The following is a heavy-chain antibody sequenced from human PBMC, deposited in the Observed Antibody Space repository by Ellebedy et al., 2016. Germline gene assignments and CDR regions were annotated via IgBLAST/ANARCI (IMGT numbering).Heavy chain of an antibody. CDR3: SRGVTDQN. J-gene: IGHJ4*02. V-gene: IGHV4-34*01. CDR1: GGSFTGYY. CDR2: INHSGST. Sequence: SETLSLTCAVYGGSFTGYYWSWIRQPPGKGLEWIGEINHSGSTNYNSSLKSRVTISLDTSKNQFSLRLTSVPAADTAVYYCSRGVTDQNWGQGTLVTVSS. D-gene: IGHD2-21*02.